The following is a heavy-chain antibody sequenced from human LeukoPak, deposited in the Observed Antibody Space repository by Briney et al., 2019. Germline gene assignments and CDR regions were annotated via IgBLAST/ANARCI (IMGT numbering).Heavy chain of an antibody. CDR2: IRFDGSKT. CDR3: GKDREVGSNWEHPDY. D-gene: IGHD6-13*01. Sequence: GGSLRLSCAASGFTFSSYGMHWVRQAPGKGLEWATFIRFDGSKTYYADSVKGRFTISRDNSKNTLYLQMNSLRTEDTAVYYCGKDREVGSNWEHPDYWSQGTLVTVSS. J-gene: IGHJ4*02. V-gene: IGHV3-30*02. CDR1: GFTFSSYG.